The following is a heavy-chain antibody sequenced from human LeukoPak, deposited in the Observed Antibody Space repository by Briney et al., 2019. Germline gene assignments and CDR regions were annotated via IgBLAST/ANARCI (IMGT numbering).Heavy chain of an antibody. J-gene: IGHJ4*02. CDR1: GGSISSYY. D-gene: IGHD3-10*01. V-gene: IGHV4-59*12. Sequence: SETLSLTCTVSGGSISSYYWSWIRQPPGKGLEWIGYIYYSGSTNYNPSLKSRVTISVDTSKNQFSLKLSSVTAADTAVYYCARSPYYGSGSYYTYWGQGTLVTVSS. CDR3: ARSPYYGSGSYYTY. CDR2: IYYSGST.